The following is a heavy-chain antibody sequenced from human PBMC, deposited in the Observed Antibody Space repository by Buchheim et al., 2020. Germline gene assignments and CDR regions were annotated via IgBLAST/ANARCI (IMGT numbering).Heavy chain of an antibody. J-gene: IGHJ4*02. Sequence: DVQLVESGGGLVQPGGSLRLSCTASGFTFSSYSMNWVRQAPGKGLEWVSYISGGSGTMYYADSVKGRFTISRDNAKNSLYLQMNSLRTEDTAVYYCVRRNGYNSFDFWGQGAL. CDR3: VRRNGYNSFDF. D-gene: IGHD5-24*01. CDR1: GFTFSSYS. CDR2: ISGGSGTM. V-gene: IGHV3-48*04.